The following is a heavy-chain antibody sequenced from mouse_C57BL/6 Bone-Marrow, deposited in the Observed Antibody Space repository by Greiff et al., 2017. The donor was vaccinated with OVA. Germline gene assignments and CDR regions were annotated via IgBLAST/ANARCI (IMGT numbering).Heavy chain of an antibody. Sequence: VQLQQSGAELVRPGTSVKVSCKASGYAFTNYLIEWVKQRPGQGLEWIGVINPGSGGTNYNEKFKGKATLTADKSSSTAYMQLSSLTSEDSAVYYCALIYYYGSSYRRFDYWGQGTTLTVSS. CDR3: ALIYYYGSSYRRFDY. CDR1: GYAFTNYL. J-gene: IGHJ2*01. D-gene: IGHD1-1*01. V-gene: IGHV1-54*01. CDR2: INPGSGGT.